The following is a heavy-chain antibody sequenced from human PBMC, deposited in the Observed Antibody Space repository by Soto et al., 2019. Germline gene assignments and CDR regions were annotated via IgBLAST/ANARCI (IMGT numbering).Heavy chain of an antibody. V-gene: IGHV3-23*01. Sequence: EVQLLESGGGLVQPGGSLRLSCAASGFTFSGYAMSWVRQAPGKGLEWVSGISGSGGSTYYADSAKGRFTISRDNSKNTLYLQMNSLRAEDTAVYYCAKVYQLNDYLDYWGQGTLVTVSS. CDR3: AKVYQLNDYLDY. J-gene: IGHJ4*02. D-gene: IGHD6-6*01. CDR1: GFTFSGYA. CDR2: ISGSGGST.